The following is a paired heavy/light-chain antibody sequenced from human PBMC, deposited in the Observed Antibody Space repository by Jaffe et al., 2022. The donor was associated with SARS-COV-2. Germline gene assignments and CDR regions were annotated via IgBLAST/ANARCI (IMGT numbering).Light chain of an antibody. CDR3: QQYYDYPRT. CDR1: QGISTY. Sequence: AIRMTQSPSSFSAPTGDRVNITCRASQGISTYLAWYQQKPGEAPKLLIYATSTLQSGVPSRFSGSGSGTDFTLTISCLQSEDFATYYCQQYYDYPRTFGQGTKVDIK. J-gene: IGKJ1*01. V-gene: IGKV1-8*01. CDR2: ATS.
Heavy chain of an antibody. V-gene: IGHV3-23*01. J-gene: IGHJ4*02. CDR2: IRDSGYST. CDR3: AKETYGGSSGCFDS. CDR1: GFTFSSYA. Sequence: EVQLLESGGGLVQPGGSLRLSCAASGFTFSSYAMSWVRQAPGKGLEWVSGIRDSGYSTHYTDSVKGRFTISRDNSNSTLYLQMSSLRADDTAIYYCAKETYGGSSGCFDSWGQGILVIVSS. D-gene: IGHD6-19*01.